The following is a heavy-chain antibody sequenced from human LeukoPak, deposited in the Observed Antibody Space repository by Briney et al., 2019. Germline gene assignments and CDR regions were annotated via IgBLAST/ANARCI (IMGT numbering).Heavy chain of an antibody. Sequence: PSETLSLTCTVSGGSISSGSFYWSWIRQPAGKGLEWIVRIYISGSTNYNPSLTSRVTISIDKSKNQFSLKLSSVTAADTAVYYCARDGRDGYNLADWGQGTLVTVSS. CDR1: GGSISSGSFY. D-gene: IGHD5-24*01. CDR3: ARDGRDGYNLAD. CDR2: IYISGST. J-gene: IGHJ4*02. V-gene: IGHV4-61*02.